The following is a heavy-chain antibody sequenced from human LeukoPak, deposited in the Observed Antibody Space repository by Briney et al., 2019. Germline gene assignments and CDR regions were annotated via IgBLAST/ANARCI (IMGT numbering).Heavy chain of an antibody. CDR1: GSTFSSYV. CDR3: AKVLLCGGDCYSFDY. CDR2: ISDSDGST. D-gene: IGHD2-21*02. V-gene: IGHV3-23*01. J-gene: IGHJ4*02. Sequence: GGSLRLSCAASGSTFSSYVMSWVRQAPGKGLERVAAISDSDGSTYYPDSVKGRFTISRDNSKNTLYLQMNSLRAEDTAIYYCAKVLLCGGDCYSFDYWGQGTLVTVSS.